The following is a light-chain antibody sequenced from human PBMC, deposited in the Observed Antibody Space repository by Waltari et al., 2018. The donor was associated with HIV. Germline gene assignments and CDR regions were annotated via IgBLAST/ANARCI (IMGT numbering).Light chain of an antibody. CDR1: SSDVGGYYY. CDR2: DVS. CDR3: SSYTSSSTPL. J-gene: IGLJ2*01. V-gene: IGLV2-14*01. Sequence: QSALTQPASVSGSPGQSITISCTGASSDVGGYYYVSWYPQHPGKAPKRMIYDVSNRPPGVSNRSSGSKSGSTACMTISGLQAEDEADYYCSSYTSSSTPLVGGGTKLTIL.